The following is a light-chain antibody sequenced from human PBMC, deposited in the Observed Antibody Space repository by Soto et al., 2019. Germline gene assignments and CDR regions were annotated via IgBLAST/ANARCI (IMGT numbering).Light chain of an antibody. J-gene: IGKJ4*01. Sequence: EIVLTQSPGTLSLSPGESATLSCRASQSVGRNYLAWFQHKPDQAPRLLIYDASNRATGVPDRFSGSGSGTYFTLSVTRLEPEDFAVYYCHQYAVSPLTFGGGTTVEIK. CDR3: HQYAVSPLT. V-gene: IGKV3-20*01. CDR2: DAS. CDR1: QSVGRNY.